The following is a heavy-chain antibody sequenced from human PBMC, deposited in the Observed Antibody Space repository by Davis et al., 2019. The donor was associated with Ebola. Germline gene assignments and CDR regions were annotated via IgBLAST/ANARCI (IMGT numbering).Heavy chain of an antibody. CDR1: GGSISSGGYS. Sequence: SETLSLTCTVSGGSISSGGYSWSWIRQPPGKGPEWIGYIYHSGSTYYNSSLKSRVTISVDRSKNQFSLKLSSVTAADTAVYYCARGQWLVGGYFDYWGQGTLVTVSS. J-gene: IGHJ4*02. D-gene: IGHD3-22*01. CDR3: ARGQWLVGGYFDY. CDR2: IYHSGST. V-gene: IGHV4-30-2*01.